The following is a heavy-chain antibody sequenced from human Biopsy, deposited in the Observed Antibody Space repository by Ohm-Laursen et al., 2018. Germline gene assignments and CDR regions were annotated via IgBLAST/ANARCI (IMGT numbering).Heavy chain of an antibody. J-gene: IGHJ5*02. Sequence: GTLPLTCGVSGGSIISYYRTWIRQPPGKGLEWIGHVYNGGITNYNPSLKSRVTISKDTSKNQFSLQVNSVTAADTAVYYCARTPRDSFWSGSYKRGLWFDPWGQGTLVIVSS. V-gene: IGHV4-59*01. CDR2: VYNGGIT. CDR1: GGSIISYY. CDR3: ARTPRDSFWSGSYKRGLWFDP. D-gene: IGHD3-3*01.